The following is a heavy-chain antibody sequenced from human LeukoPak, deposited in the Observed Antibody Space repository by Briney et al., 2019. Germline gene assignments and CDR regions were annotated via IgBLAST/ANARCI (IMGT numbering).Heavy chain of an antibody. V-gene: IGHV4-34*01. Sequence: PSETLSLTCAVYGGSFSGYSWTWIRQPPGKGLEWIGEINHSGSTSYNPSLKSRVTISVDTSKSQFSLKLSSVTAADTAVYYCARRAPRWGGGYYYFDYWGQGTLVTVSS. CDR2: INHSGST. D-gene: IGHD3-16*01. J-gene: IGHJ4*02. CDR1: GGSFSGYS. CDR3: ARRAPRWGGGYYYFDY.